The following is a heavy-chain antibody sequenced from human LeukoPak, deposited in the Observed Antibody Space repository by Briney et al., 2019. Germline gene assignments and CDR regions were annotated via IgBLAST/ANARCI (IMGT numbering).Heavy chain of an antibody. Sequence: TGGSLRLSCAASGFTFSSYAMHWVRQAPGKGLEWVAVISYDGSNKYYADSVKGRFTIFRDNSKNTLYLQMNSLRAEDTAVYYCARTLVVVMYYGMDVWGQGTTVTVSS. D-gene: IGHD3-22*01. CDR2: ISYDGSNK. V-gene: IGHV3-30-3*01. CDR1: GFTFSSYA. J-gene: IGHJ6*02. CDR3: ARTLVVVMYYGMDV.